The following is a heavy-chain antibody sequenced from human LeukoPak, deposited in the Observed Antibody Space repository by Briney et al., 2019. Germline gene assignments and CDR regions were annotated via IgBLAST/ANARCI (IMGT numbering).Heavy chain of an antibody. CDR3: ARAHLYCSGGSCYSRTFDY. V-gene: IGHV1-18*04. D-gene: IGHD2-15*01. CDR2: ISAYNGNT. CDR1: GYTFTSYG. Sequence: ASVTVSCTASGYTFTSYGISWVRQAPGQGLEWMGWISAYNGNTNYAQKLQGRVTMTTDTSTSTAYMELRSLRSDDTAVYYCARAHLYCSGGSCYSRTFDYWGQGTLVTVSS. J-gene: IGHJ4*02.